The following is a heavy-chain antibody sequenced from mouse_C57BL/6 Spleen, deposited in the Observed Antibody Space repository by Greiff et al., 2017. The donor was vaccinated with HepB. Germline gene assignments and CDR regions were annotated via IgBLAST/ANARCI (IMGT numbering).Heavy chain of an antibody. Sequence: QVQLQQPGAELVKPGASVKMSCKASGYTFTSYWITWVKQRPGQGLEWIGDIYPGSGSTNYNEKFKSKATLTVATSSSTAYMQLSSLTSEDSAVYYCANCYGSKSLFAYWGQGTLVTVSA. CDR3: ANCYGSKSLFAY. J-gene: IGHJ3*01. D-gene: IGHD1-1*01. V-gene: IGHV1-55*01. CDR2: IYPGSGST. CDR1: GYTFTSYW.